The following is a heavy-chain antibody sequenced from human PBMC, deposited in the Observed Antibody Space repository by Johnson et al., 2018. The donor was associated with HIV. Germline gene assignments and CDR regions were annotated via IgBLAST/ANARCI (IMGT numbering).Heavy chain of an antibody. CDR3: SKIIGYSSGLEI. CDR2: ISYDGSNK. D-gene: IGHD6-19*01. J-gene: IGHJ3*02. CDR1: GFTFSTYS. Sequence: QVQLVESGGGVVQPGRSLRLSCAASGFTFSTYSMHWVRQAPGMRLEWVAVISYDGSNKYYADSVKGRLPISRDNSKNTRYLQMNSLRAEDTSVYYCSKIIGYSSGLEIWGQGTMVTVSS. V-gene: IGHV3-30*18.